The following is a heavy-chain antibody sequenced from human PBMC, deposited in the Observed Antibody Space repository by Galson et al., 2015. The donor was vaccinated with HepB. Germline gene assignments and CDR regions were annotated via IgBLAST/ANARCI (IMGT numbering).Heavy chain of an antibody. D-gene: IGHD5-18*01. CDR2: ISSNGGST. CDR1: GFTFSSYA. V-gene: IGHV3-64D*06. CDR3: VKEWGMIQLWLLGGSE. J-gene: IGHJ4*02. Sequence: SLRLSCAASGFTFSSYAMHWVRQAPGKGLEYVSAISSNGGSTYYADSVKGRFTISRDNSKNTLYLQMSSLRAEDTAVYYCVKEWGMIQLWLLGGSEWGQGTLVTVSS.